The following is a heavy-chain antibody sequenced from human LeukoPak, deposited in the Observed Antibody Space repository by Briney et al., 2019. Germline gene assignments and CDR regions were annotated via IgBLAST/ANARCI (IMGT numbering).Heavy chain of an antibody. CDR1: GFPFSTNA. V-gene: IGHV3-23*01. D-gene: IGHD3-3*01. CDR2: ISGSGGST. CDR3: AKAYYGDYYDY. J-gene: IGHJ4*02. Sequence: GGSLRLSCAASGFPFSTNAMSWVRQAPGKGLEWVSAISGSGGSTYYADSVKGRFTISRDNSKNTLYLQMNSLRVEDTAVYYCAKAYYGDYYDYWGQGTLVTVSS.